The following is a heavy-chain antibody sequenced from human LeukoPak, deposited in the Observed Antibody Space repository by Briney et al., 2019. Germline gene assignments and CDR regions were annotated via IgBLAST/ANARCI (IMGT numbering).Heavy chain of an antibody. V-gene: IGHV3-23*01. D-gene: IGHD1-1*01. J-gene: IGHJ4*02. CDR2: ISGSGANT. CDR1: GFIFSSYA. Sequence: GGSLRLSCAASGFIFSSYAMSWVRQVPGKGLQWVSSISGSGANTYNVDSVKGRFTISRDNSKTTLYAQMNSLRAEDTAVYYCAREGTGTIDYWGQGTLVTVSS. CDR3: AREGTGTIDY.